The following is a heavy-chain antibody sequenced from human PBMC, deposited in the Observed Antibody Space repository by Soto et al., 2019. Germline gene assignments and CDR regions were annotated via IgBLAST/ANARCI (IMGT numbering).Heavy chain of an antibody. J-gene: IGHJ4*02. CDR2: ISGSGGST. CDR1: GFTFSTYA. V-gene: IGHV3-23*01. D-gene: IGHD2-2*02. CDR3: AXGLGYCSSTRCYIWFDY. Sequence: GGSLRLACAASGFTFSTYAMSWVRQAPGKGLEWVSAISGSGGSTYYADPVKGRFTISRDNSKNTLYLQMNSLRAEDTAVHYCAXGLGYCSSTRCYIWFDYWGQGTLVTVSS.